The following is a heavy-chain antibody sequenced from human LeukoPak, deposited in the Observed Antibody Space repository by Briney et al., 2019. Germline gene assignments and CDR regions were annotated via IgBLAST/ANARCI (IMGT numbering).Heavy chain of an antibody. CDR3: ARQRLYSSGLNAFDI. J-gene: IGHJ3*02. Sequence: SETLSLTCTVSGGSISSSSYYWGWLRQPPGKGLEWIGSIYYSGSTYYNPSLKSRVTISVDTSKNQFSLKLSSVTAADTAVYYCARQRLYSSGLNAFDIWGQGTMVTVSS. CDR2: IYYSGST. CDR1: GGSISSSSYY. D-gene: IGHD6-19*01. V-gene: IGHV4-39*01.